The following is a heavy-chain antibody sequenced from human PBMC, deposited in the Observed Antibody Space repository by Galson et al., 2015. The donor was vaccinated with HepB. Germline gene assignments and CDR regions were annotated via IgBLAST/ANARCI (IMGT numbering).Heavy chain of an antibody. V-gene: IGHV3-23*01. CDR2: ISGSGGST. CDR1: GFTFSSYA. J-gene: IGHJ2*01. Sequence: SLRLSCAASGFTFSSYAMSWVRQAPGKGLEWVSAISGSGGSTYYADSVKGRFTISRDNSKNTLYLQMNSLRAEDTAVYYCAKDSDYSNYIWWYFDLWGRGTLVTVSS. D-gene: IGHD4-11*01. CDR3: AKDSDYSNYIWWYFDL.